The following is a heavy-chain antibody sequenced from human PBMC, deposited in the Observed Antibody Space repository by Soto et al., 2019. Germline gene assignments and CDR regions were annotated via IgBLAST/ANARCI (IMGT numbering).Heavy chain of an antibody. D-gene: IGHD3-9*01. CDR3: ARHLSTDYDILNGYYYNYYGMDV. Sequence: GESLKISCKGSGYSFTSYWIGWVCQIPGKGLEWMGIIYPGDSDTRYSPSFQGEVTISADKSISTAYLQWSSLKASDTAMYYCARHLSTDYDILNGYYYNYYGMDVWGQGTTVTVSS. CDR1: GYSFTSYW. J-gene: IGHJ6*02. CDR2: IYPGDSDT. V-gene: IGHV5-51*01.